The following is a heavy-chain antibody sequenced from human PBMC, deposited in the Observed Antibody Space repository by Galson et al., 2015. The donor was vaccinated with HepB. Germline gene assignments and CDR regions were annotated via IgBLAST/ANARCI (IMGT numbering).Heavy chain of an antibody. V-gene: IGHV3-33*08. CDR2: IWHDGSNS. CDR3: AREDADIAAMTLDH. Sequence: SLRLSCAASGFTFSRNGMHWVRQAPGKGLEWVAVIWHDGSNSYYADSVKGRFTISRDNSKNTLYLQMNSLRAVDTAVYYCAREDADIAAMTLDHWGQGTLVTVSS. J-gene: IGHJ4*02. D-gene: IGHD6-25*01. CDR1: GFTFSRNG.